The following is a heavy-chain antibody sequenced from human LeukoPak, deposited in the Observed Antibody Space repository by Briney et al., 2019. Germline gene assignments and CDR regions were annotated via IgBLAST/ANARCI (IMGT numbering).Heavy chain of an antibody. CDR2: IWYDGSNK. Sequence: GRSLRLSCAASGFTFSSYDIHWVRQAPGKGLEWVAVIWYDGSNKYYADSVKGRFTISRDNSKNTLYLQMNSLRAEDTAVYYCARGAKDGSGYTDYWGQGTLVTVSS. CDR3: ARGAKDGSGYTDY. CDR1: GFTFSSYD. D-gene: IGHD3-22*01. V-gene: IGHV3-33*01. J-gene: IGHJ4*02.